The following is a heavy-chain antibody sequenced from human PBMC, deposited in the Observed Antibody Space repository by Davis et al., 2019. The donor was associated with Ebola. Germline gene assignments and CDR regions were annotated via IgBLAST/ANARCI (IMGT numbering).Heavy chain of an antibody. J-gene: IGHJ6*02. CDR3: AGNVPAAMFYYYGMDV. D-gene: IGHD2-2*01. V-gene: IGHV1-69*04. CDR2: IIPILGIA. CDR1: GGTFSSYA. Sequence: SVKVSCKASGGTFSSYAISWVRQAPGQGLEWMGRIIPILGIANYAQKFQGRVTITADKSTSTAYMELSSLRSEDTAVYYCAGNVPAAMFYYYGMDVWGQGTTVTVSS.